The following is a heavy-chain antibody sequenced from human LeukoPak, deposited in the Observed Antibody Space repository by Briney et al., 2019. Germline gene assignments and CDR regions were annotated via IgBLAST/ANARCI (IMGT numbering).Heavy chain of an antibody. V-gene: IGHV4-4*02. D-gene: IGHD4-23*01. CDR3: ARDENYGGNRDFDY. CDR2: IYYSGST. CDR1: GGSISSSNW. J-gene: IGHJ4*02. Sequence: SETLSLTCAVSGGSISSSNWWSWIRQPPGKGLEWIGTIYYSGSTYYNPSLKSRVTISVDTSKNQFSLKLRSVTAADTAVYYCARDENYGGNRDFDYWGQGTLVTVSS.